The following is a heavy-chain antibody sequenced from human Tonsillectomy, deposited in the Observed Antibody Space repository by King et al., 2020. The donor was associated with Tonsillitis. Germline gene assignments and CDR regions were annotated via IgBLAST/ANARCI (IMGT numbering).Heavy chain of an antibody. CDR3: ARGAAAPGSWFDP. CDR1: GGTFSSHA. V-gene: IGHV1-69*01. Sequence: HVQLVESGAEVKKPGSSVKVSCKASGGTFSSHAITWVRQAPGQGLEWMAGIIPIFGTAHYAQNFQGRVTITADESTSTAYMELSSLRSEDTAVYYCARGAAAPGSWFDPWGPGPLVTVSS. CDR2: IIPIFGTA. J-gene: IGHJ5*02. D-gene: IGHD6-13*01.